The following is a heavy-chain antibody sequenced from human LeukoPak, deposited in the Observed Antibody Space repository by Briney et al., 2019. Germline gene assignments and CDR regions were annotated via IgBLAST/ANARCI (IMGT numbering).Heavy chain of an antibody. CDR2: IYPGDSDT. D-gene: IGHD1-26*01. CDR3: ARHDELRTHFDY. J-gene: IGHJ4*02. V-gene: IGHV5-51*01. CDR1: GSRFTSYW. Sequence: GASLKISCKGSGSRFTSYWSGWVRQMPGKGLEWMGIIYPGDSDTRYSPSFQGQVTISADTSISTAYLQWSSLKASDTAMYYCARHDELRTHFDYWGQGTLVTVSS.